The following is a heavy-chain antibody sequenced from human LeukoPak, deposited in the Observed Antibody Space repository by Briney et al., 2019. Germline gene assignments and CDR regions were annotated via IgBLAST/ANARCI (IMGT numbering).Heavy chain of an antibody. CDR1: GGTFSSYA. CDR2: IIPIFGTA. D-gene: IGHD2-2*01. V-gene: IGHV1-69*13. J-gene: IGHJ4*02. CDR3: ARVGYCSSTSCYYYFDY. Sequence: SVKVSCKASGGTFSSYAISWVRQAPGQGLEWMVGIIPIFGTANYAQKFQGRVTITADESTSTAYMELSSLRSEDTAVYYCARVGYCSSTSCYYYFDYWGQGTLVTVSS.